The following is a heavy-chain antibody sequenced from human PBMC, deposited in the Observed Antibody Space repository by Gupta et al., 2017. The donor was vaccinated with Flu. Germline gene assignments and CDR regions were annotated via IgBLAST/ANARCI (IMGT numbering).Heavy chain of an antibody. CDR1: GSSFDFYW. Sequence: EVQLEQSGAEVKKPGESLKISCKVSGSSFDFYWIGWVRQRPGKGLDWMGNVYPNDSKTKYSPSFQDHVTMSVYKSVSTAYLHWSSLRAADTATYFCARLSGTTGISRLDYWGQGTLVTVAA. J-gene: IGHJ4*02. CDR3: ARLSGTTGISRLDY. D-gene: IGHD1-1*01. V-gene: IGHV5-51*01. CDR2: VYPNDSKT.